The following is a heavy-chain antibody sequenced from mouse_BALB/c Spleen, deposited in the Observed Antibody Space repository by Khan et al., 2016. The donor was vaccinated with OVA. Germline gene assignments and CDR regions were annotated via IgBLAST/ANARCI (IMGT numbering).Heavy chain of an antibody. Sequence: EVELVESGPGLVKPSQSLSLTCTVTGYSITSDYAWNWIRQFPGNKLEWMGYISYSGSTSYNPSLKSRISITRDTSKNQFFLQLNSVTSEDTATYYCAMGRTYWGQGTLVTVSA. CDR3: AMGRTY. J-gene: IGHJ3*01. V-gene: IGHV3-2*02. CDR2: ISYSGST. CDR1: GYSITSDYA. D-gene: IGHD4-1*01.